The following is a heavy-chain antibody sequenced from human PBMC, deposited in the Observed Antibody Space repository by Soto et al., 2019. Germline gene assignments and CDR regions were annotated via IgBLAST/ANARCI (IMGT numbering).Heavy chain of an antibody. D-gene: IGHD3-10*01. V-gene: IGHV4-61*01. CDR2: IYFSGST. CDR3: TRDVDFGEELV. Sequence: QVQLQESGPGRVKPSETLSLTCTVSGGSVSGGSYYWNWIRQPPGKGLEWIGDIYFSGSTNYNPSLKSRVTMSIDTSTSPSSLKLSSLTAADTAVYFCTRDVDFGEELVWGEGTTVTVSS. J-gene: IGHJ6*04. CDR1: GGSVSGGSYY.